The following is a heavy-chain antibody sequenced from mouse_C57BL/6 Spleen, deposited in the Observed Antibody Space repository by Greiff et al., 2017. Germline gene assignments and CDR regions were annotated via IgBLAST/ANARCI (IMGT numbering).Heavy chain of an antibody. D-gene: IGHD3-3*01. CDR2: IYPGDGDT. J-gene: IGHJ2*01. Sequence: QVQLQQSGPELVKPGASVKISCKASGYAFSSSWKNWVKQRPGKGLEWIGRIYPGDGDTNYNGKFKGKATLTADKSSSTAYMQLSSLTSEDSAVYFCARGGTEDYWGQGTTLTVSS. CDR3: ARGGTEDY. V-gene: IGHV1-82*01. CDR1: GYAFSSSW.